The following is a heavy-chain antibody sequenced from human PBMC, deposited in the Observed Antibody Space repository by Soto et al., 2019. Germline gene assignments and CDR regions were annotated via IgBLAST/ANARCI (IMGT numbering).Heavy chain of an antibody. V-gene: IGHV1-2*04. CDR2: INPNSGGT. Sequence: ASVKVSCKASGYTFTGYYMHWVRQAPGQGLEWMGWINPNSGGTNYAQKFQGWVTMTRDTSISTAYMELSRLRSDDTAVYYCARGPISSYYYYYMDVWGKGTTVTVSS. CDR1: GYTFTGYY. CDR3: ARGPISSYYYYYMDV. J-gene: IGHJ6*03. D-gene: IGHD2-21*01.